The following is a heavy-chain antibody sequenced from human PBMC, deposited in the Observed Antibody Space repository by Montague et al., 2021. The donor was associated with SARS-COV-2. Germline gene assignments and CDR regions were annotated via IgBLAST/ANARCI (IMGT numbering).Heavy chain of an antibody. CDR1: GDSISSHF. CDR2: INYRGAT. J-gene: IGHJ5*02. D-gene: IGHD3-10*01. V-gene: IGHV4-59*11. CDR3: ARATSVRGAVSWFDP. Sequence: SETLSLTCTVSGDSISSHFWAYIRQPPGKGLEWIGYINYRGATNYNPSLGSRVMMSVDTSKTQISLQLTSVTAADTAVYYCARATSVRGAVSWFDPWGQGTLVTVSS.